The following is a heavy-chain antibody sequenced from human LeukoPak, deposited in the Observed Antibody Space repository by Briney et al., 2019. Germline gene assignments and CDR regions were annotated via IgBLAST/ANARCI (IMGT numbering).Heavy chain of an antibody. CDR1: GFTFRSHA. V-gene: IGHV3-23*01. CDR2: IYENGGTT. J-gene: IGHJ4*02. CDR3: AKGYYYDSSGYYFEYYFDY. D-gene: IGHD3-22*01. Sequence: GGSLRLSCVGSGFTFRSHAMSWVRQAPEKGLEFVSGIYENGGTTYYADSVKGRFTISRDNSKNTLYLQMNSLRAEDTAVYYCAKGYYYDSSGYYFEYYFDYWGQGTLVTVSS.